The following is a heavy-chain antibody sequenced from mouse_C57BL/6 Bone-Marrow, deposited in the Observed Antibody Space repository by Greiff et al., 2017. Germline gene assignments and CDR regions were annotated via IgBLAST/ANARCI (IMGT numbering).Heavy chain of an antibody. CDR3: TSHFDY. CDR2: IDPETGGT. J-gene: IGHJ2*01. V-gene: IGHV1-15*01. Sequence: QVHVMQSGAELVRPGASVTLSCKASGYTFTDYEMHWVKQTPVHGLEWIGAIDPETGGTAYNQKFKGKAILTADKSSSTAYMELRSLTSEDSAVYYCTSHFDYWGQGTTLTVSS. CDR1: GYTFTDYE.